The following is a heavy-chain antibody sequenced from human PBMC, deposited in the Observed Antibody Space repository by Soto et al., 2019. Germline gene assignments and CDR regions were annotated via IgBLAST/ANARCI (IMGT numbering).Heavy chain of an antibody. V-gene: IGHV4-39*01. Sequence: QLQLQESGPGLVKPSETLSLTCTVSGGSISSSSDYWGWIRQPPGKGLEWIGSIYYSGSTYYNPSLKSRVTISVDTSKNQFSLKLSSVTAADTAVSFCARLGTSSWYFEGAFDIWGQGTMVNVSS. CDR3: ARLGTSSWYFEGAFDI. CDR1: GGSISSSSDY. D-gene: IGHD6-13*01. J-gene: IGHJ3*02. CDR2: IYYSGST.